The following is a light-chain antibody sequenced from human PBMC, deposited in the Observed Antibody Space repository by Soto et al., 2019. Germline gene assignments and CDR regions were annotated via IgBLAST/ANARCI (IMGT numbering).Light chain of an antibody. V-gene: IGLV1-51*01. Sequence: QSVLTQPPSVSAAPGQKVTISCSGSRSDIGNNYVSWYQQLPGTAPKLLIYDNNQRPSGIPDRFSGSKSGTSATLGITGLQTGDEADYYCGTWDSSLSVGAFGGGTKLTVL. CDR1: RSDIGNNY. CDR2: DNN. CDR3: GTWDSSLSVGA. J-gene: IGLJ2*01.